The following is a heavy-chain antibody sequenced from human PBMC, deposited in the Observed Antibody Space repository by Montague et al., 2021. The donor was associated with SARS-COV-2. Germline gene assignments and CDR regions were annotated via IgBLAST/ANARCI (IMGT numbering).Heavy chain of an antibody. J-gene: IGHJ2*01. CDR1: GGSITSSAYY. CDR2: IYYSGNT. D-gene: IGHD2-15*01. V-gene: IGHV4-39*07. Sequence: SETLSLTCTVSGGSITSSAYYWSWIRQSPGKGLEWIGTIYYSGNTYSNPSLKSRLTISMDTSKNQFSLKLMSVTAAETAIYFCARRIVTYYWYFDLWGRGTLVTVSS. CDR3: ARRIVTYYWYFDL.